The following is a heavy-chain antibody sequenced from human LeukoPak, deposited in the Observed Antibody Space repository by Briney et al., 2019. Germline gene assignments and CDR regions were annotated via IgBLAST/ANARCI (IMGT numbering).Heavy chain of an antibody. D-gene: IGHD3-22*01. V-gene: IGHV3-64*01. CDR2: ISGNGGST. Sequence: GGSLRLSCAASGFTFSSYAMHWVRQAPGKGLEYVSAISGNGGSTYYANSVKGRFTISRDNSKNTLYLQMGSLRAEDMAVYYCARGSRNYYDSSGYYYYWGQGTLVTVSS. CDR3: ARGSRNYYDSSGYYYY. CDR1: GFTFSSYA. J-gene: IGHJ4*02.